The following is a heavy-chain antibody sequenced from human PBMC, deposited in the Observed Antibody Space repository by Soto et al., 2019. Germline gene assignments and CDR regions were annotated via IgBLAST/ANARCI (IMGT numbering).Heavy chain of an antibody. Sequence: QVQLQESGPGLVKPSETLSLTCSVSGGSISNHYWSWIRQPPGKGLEWIGHIYYNGKTNYNPSLKSRVTMSVDTSRNQISLKLTTVTAADTAVYYCTRANWYSEYWGQGTLVTVSS. CDR3: TRANWYSEY. CDR2: IYYNGKT. CDR1: GGSISNHY. J-gene: IGHJ4*02. V-gene: IGHV4-59*11. D-gene: IGHD7-27*01.